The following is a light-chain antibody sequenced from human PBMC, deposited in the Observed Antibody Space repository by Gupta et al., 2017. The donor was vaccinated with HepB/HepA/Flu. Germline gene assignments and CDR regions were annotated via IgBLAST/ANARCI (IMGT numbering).Light chain of an antibody. CDR1: QGLRSW. V-gene: IGKV1-12*02. J-gene: IGKJ4*01. CDR2: AAS. Sequence: QMTQSPFSVSASVGDTIPISCRASQGLRSWLDWYQQKPGTAPKLLIYAASNLQSGVPSRFSGSGYETDFTLTIRNLQPEDFATYYCQQADSFPFTFGGGTKVEIK. CDR3: QQADSFPFT.